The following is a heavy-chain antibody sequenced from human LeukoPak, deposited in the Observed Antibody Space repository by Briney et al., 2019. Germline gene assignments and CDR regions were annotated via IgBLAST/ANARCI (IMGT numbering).Heavy chain of an antibody. CDR3: ARGRQWLAY. CDR1: GGSFSGYY. J-gene: IGHJ4*02. V-gene: IGHV4-34*01. Sequence: SETLSLTCAVYGGSFSGYYWSWIRQPPGKGLEWIGEINHSGSTNYNPSLKSRVTISVDTSKNQFSLKLSSVTAADTAVYYCARGRQWLAYWGQRTLVTVSS. CDR2: INHSGST. D-gene: IGHD6-19*01.